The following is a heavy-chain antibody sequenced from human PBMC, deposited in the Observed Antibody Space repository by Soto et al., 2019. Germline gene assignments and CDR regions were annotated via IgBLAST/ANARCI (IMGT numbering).Heavy chain of an antibody. CDR1: GFTFADYG. CDR3: AKAILWGGSEDYYYYGMDV. D-gene: IGHD1-26*01. J-gene: IGHJ6*02. Sequence: EVLLVESGGGLVQPGRSLRLSCAASGFTFADYGMHWVRPAPGKGLEWVSGITWNSGSIDYADSVKGRFTISRDNAKNSLYLPMNSLRAEDTALYYCAKAILWGGSEDYYYYGMDVWGQGTTVTVSS. CDR2: ITWNSGSI. V-gene: IGHV3-9*01.